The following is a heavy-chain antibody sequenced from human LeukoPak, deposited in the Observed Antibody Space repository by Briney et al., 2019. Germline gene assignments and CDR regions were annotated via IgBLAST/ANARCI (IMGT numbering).Heavy chain of an antibody. CDR3: NTVTTRYYYYGMDV. CDR1: GGSISSSSYY. D-gene: IGHD4-17*01. CDR2: IYYSGST. Sequence: NASETLSLTCTVSGGSISSSSYYWGWIRQPPGKGLEWIGSIYYSGSTYYNPSLKSRVTISVDTSKNQFSLKLSSVTAADTAVYYCNTVTTRYYYYGMDVWGQGTTVTVSS. J-gene: IGHJ6*02. V-gene: IGHV4-39*01.